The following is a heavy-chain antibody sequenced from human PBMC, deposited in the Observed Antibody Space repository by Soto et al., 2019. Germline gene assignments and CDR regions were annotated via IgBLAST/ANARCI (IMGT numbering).Heavy chain of an antibody. J-gene: IGHJ5*02. V-gene: IGHV3-21*04. CDR2: ISSSSSYI. Sequence: GGSLRLSCAASGFTFSSYSMNWVRQAPGKGLEWVSSISSSSSYIYYADSVKGRFTISRDNSKNTLYLQMNSLRAEDTAVYYCAKNGQRYFDWLSSNWFDPWGQGTLVTVSS. CDR1: GFTFSSYS. CDR3: AKNGQRYFDWLSSNWFDP. D-gene: IGHD3-9*01.